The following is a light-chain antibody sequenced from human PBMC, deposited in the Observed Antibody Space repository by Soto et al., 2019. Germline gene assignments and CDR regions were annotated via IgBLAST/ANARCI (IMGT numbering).Light chain of an antibody. J-gene: IGKJ2*01. CDR3: QQSYSTLDYT. CDR2: AAS. Sequence: DSQMPQSPSSLSASVGDRVTITGRASQRISNYLNWYQHKPGKAPRLLIYAASSLQSGVPSRFRGSGYGTDVTLTISRLQPEDCATYYCQQSYSTLDYTFGQGTKVEIK. V-gene: IGKV1-39*01. CDR1: QRISNY.